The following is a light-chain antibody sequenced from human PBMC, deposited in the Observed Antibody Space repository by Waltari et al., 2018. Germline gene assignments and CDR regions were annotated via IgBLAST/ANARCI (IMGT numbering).Light chain of an antibody. J-gene: IGKJ4*01. CDR3: QERSNWPGGS. CDR2: DAS. Sequence: EIVLTQSPATLSLYPGERATLSCRASQSVYSYLARYQQKPGLPPRLLIYDASSRATGIPARFVGSGSGTDFTLTISRLEPEDFAVYYCQERSNWPGGSFGGGTKVEIK. V-gene: IGKV3-11*01. CDR1: QSVYSY.